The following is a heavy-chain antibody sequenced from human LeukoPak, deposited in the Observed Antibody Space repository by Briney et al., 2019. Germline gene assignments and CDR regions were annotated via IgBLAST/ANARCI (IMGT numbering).Heavy chain of an antibody. D-gene: IGHD5-18*01. CDR1: GYTFTGYY. V-gene: IGHV1-2*02. J-gene: IGHJ4*02. CDR2: INPNSGGT. CDR3: ASIQLWPERNFDY. Sequence: ASVKVSCKASGYTFTGYYMHWVRQAPGQGLEWMGWINPNSGGTNYAQKFQGRVTMTRDTSISTAYMELSRLRSDDAAVYYCASIQLWPERNFDYWGQGTLVTVSS.